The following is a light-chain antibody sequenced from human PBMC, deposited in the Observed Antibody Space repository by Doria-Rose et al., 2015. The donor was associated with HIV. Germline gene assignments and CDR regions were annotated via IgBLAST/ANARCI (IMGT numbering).Light chain of an antibody. CDR3: QRYYNSPLA. CDR1: QGTSNS. V-gene: IGKV1-NL1*01. J-gene: IGKJ4*01. Sequence: MTQSPSSLSAFVGDRVIITCRASQGTSNSLAWYQQKPGKTPKLLLYAASRLESGVPSRFSGSGSGTDYTLTISSLQPEDFATYYRQRYYNSPLAFGGGTKVEIK. CDR2: AAS.